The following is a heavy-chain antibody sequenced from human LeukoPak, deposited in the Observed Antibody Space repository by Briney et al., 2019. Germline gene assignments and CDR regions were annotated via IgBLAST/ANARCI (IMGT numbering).Heavy chain of an antibody. Sequence: PSETLSLTCTVSGDSVSSGNYYWSWIRQPPGKGLEWIGYIYHTGSTYYNPSLKSRVTISVDTSKNQFSLKVSSVTAADTAVYYCARDAGHQLSRRNYYAMDVWGQGTTVTVSS. CDR2: IYHTGST. V-gene: IGHV4-30-2*01. CDR3: ARDAGHQLSRRNYYAMDV. CDR1: GDSVSSGNYY. D-gene: IGHD2-2*01. J-gene: IGHJ6*02.